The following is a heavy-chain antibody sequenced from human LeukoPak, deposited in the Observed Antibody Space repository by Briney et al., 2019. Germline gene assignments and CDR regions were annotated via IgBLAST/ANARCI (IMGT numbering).Heavy chain of an antibody. CDR2: INHSGTT. D-gene: IGHD6-19*01. Sequence: PSETLSLTCAVYGCSFSGYYWSWIRQPPGKGLEWIGEINHSGTTNYNPSLKRRVTMSVDTSKNQFSLKLSSVTAADTAVYYCARRSGIAVAGGEFDYWGQGTLVTVSS. J-gene: IGHJ4*02. CDR3: ARRSGIAVAGGEFDY. CDR1: GCSFSGYY. V-gene: IGHV4-34*01.